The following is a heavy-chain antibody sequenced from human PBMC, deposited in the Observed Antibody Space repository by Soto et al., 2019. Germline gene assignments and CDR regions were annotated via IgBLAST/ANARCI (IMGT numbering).Heavy chain of an antibody. CDR1: GLTFSSYA. J-gene: IGHJ4*02. D-gene: IGHD4-17*01. Sequence: LRLSCAASGLTFSSYAMSWVRQAPGKGLEWVSAISGSGGSTYYADSVKGRFTISRDNSKNTLYLQMNSLRAEDTAVYYCAKDWSYGDYYFDYWGQGTLVTVSS. CDR2: ISGSGGST. V-gene: IGHV3-23*01. CDR3: AKDWSYGDYYFDY.